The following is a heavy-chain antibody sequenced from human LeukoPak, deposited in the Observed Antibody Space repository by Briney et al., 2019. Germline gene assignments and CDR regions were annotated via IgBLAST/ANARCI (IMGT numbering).Heavy chain of an antibody. D-gene: IGHD5-24*01. CDR2: ISYDGSNK. V-gene: IGHV3-30-3*01. CDR1: GFTFSSYA. CDR3: ATSEEDGYNSGGDYFDY. J-gene: IGHJ4*02. Sequence: GGSLRLSCAASGFTFSSYAMHWVRQAPGKGLEWVAVISYDGSNKYYADSVKGRFTISRDNSKNTLYLQMNSLRAEDTAVYYCATSEEDGYNSGGDYFDYWGQGTLVTVSS.